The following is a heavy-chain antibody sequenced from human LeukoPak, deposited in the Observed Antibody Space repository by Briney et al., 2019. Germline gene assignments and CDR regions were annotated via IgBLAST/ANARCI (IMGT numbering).Heavy chain of an antibody. CDR1: GFTFSDFT. CDR2: ISVTSNTI. J-gene: IGHJ2*01. Sequence: GGSLRLSCAASGFTFSDFTMSWVRQAPGKGLEWLSYISVTSNTIYYADSVRGRFTISRDNADNSLFLQMKSLRVDDTAVYYCARLERNKNWYFDVWGRGTLITVFS. D-gene: IGHD1/OR15-1a*01. CDR3: ARLERNKNWYFDV. V-gene: IGHV3-48*01.